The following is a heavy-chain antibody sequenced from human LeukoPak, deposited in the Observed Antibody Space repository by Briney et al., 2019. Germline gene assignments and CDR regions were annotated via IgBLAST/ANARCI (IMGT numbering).Heavy chain of an antibody. CDR1: GGSISSSGSY. CDR2: IYYSGNT. V-gene: IGHV4-39*07. J-gene: IGHJ5*02. D-gene: IGHD6-6*01. Sequence: SETLSLTCTVSGGSISSSGSYWGWIRQPPGKGLEWIGSIYYSGNTYNPSLKSRVTISVDTSKNQFSLNLTSVNAADAAVYYCARVMAARREDLNWFDPWGQGTLVTVSS. CDR3: ARVMAARREDLNWFDP.